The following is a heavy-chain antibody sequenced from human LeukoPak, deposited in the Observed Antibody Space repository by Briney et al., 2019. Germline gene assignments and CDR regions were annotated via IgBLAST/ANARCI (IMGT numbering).Heavy chain of an antibody. J-gene: IGHJ3*02. CDR2: IGGKAKSYAT. CDR3: TRPDGILGAPYAFDI. CDR1: GFTFSGSA. D-gene: IGHD1-26*01. V-gene: IGHV3-73*01. Sequence: GGSLRLSCAASGFTFSGSAMHWVRQASGKGLGWVGRIGGKAKSYATAYGASVKGRFTISQDDSKNTAYLQMNSLKTEDTALYYCTRPDGILGAPYAFDIWGQGTMVTVSS.